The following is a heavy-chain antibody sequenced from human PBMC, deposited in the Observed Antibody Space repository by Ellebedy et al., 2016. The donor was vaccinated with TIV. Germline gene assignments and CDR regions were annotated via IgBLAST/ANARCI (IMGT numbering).Heavy chain of an antibody. Sequence: GGSLRLSXAASGFTFSGYWMHWVRQAPGKGLVWVSRINGDGSSTVYADSVEGRFTISRDNSKNTLYLQMNSLRAEDTAVYYCARELGSSGDYWGQGTLVTVSS. J-gene: IGHJ4*02. CDR2: INGDGSST. CDR1: GFTFSGYW. D-gene: IGHD3-22*01. CDR3: ARELGSSGDY. V-gene: IGHV3-74*01.